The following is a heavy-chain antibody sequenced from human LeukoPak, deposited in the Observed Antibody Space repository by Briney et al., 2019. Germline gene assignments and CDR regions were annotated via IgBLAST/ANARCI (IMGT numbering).Heavy chain of an antibody. D-gene: IGHD3-3*01. V-gene: IGHV1-18*04. CDR3: AREIYDFWSGYYKHRFDY. J-gene: IGHJ4*02. Sequence: GESLKISCKGSGYSFNTYWIGWVRQAPGQGLEWMGWISPYNGNTNYGQMLQGRVTMTTDASTSTAYMELRSLRSDDTAVYYCAREIYDFWSGYYKHRFDYWGQGTLVTVSS. CDR2: ISPYNGNT. CDR1: GYSFNTYW.